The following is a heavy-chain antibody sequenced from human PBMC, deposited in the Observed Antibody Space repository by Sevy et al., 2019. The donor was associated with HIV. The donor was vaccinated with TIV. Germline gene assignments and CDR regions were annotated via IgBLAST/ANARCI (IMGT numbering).Heavy chain of an antibody. V-gene: IGHV4-59*01. Sequence: ETLSLTCTVSGGSISSYYWSWIRQPPGKGLEWIGYIYYSGSTNYNPSLKSRVTISVDTSKNQFSLKLSSVTAADTAVYYCARELYDSSGYNYFDYWGQGALVTVSS. D-gene: IGHD3-22*01. CDR1: GGSISSYY. CDR2: IYYSGST. CDR3: ARELYDSSGYNYFDY. J-gene: IGHJ4*02.